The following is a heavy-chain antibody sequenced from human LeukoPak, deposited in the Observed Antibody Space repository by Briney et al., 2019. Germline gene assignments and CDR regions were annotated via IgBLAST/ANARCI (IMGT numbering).Heavy chain of an antibody. CDR3: AREIDFWSGRRFYYYYYMDV. D-gene: IGHD3-3*01. J-gene: IGHJ6*03. CDR1: GGSISSHY. V-gene: IGHV4-59*11. CDR2: IYYSGST. Sequence: SETLSLTCTVSGGSISSHYWSWIRQPPGKGLEWIGYIYYSGSTNYNPSLKSRVTISVDTSKNQFSLKLSSVTAADTAVYYCAREIDFWSGRRFYYYYYMDVWGKGTTVTVSS.